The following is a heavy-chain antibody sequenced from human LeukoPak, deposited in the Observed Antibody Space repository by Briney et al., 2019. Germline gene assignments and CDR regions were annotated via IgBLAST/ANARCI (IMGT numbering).Heavy chain of an antibody. J-gene: IGHJ3*02. V-gene: IGHV3-30-3*01. CDR2: ISFDGSIQ. CDR3: ARELTIFGTVIQRYDAFDI. CDR1: GFTFSSYA. Sequence: PGGSLRLSCAASGFTFSSYAMSWVRQAPGKGLEWVAVISFDGSIQKYADSVRGRFTISRDNSKNTLYLQMNSLRGEDTAAYYCARELTIFGTVIQRYDAFDIWGQGTMVTVSS. D-gene: IGHD3-3*01.